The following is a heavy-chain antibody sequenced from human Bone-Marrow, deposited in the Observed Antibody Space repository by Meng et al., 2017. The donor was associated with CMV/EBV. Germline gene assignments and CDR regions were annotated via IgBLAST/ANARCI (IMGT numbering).Heavy chain of an antibody. D-gene: IGHD2-21*02. J-gene: IGHJ4*02. CDR3: ARGPITLTASGNFDY. CDR2: INPNSGGT. CDR1: GYTFTGYY. V-gene: IGHV1-2*02. Sequence: ASVKVSCKASGYTFTGYYIHWVRQAPGQGLEWMGWINPNSGGTNYAQKFQGRVTITRDTSIGTAYMELSRLRSDDTAVYYCARGPITLTASGNFDYWGQGTLVTVSS.